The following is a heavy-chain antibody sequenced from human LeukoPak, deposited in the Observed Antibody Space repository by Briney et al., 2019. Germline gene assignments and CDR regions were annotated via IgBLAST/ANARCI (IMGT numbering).Heavy chain of an antibody. CDR2: IYSSGRI. CDR1: GDSISSGSYY. J-gene: IGHJ6*03. CDR3: ARVTESYGSGRRHNYYYYYMDV. Sequence: PSQTLSLTCTVSGDSISSGSYYWSWIRQLAGKGLEWIGRIYSSGRINYNLSLKSRVTISVDTSKNQFSLKLSSVTAADTAVYYCARVTESYGSGRRHNYYYYYMDVWGKGTTVTISS. D-gene: IGHD3-10*01. V-gene: IGHV4-61*02.